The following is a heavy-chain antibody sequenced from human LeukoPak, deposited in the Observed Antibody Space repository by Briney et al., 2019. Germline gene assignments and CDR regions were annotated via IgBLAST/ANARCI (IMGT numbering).Heavy chain of an antibody. CDR3: AELGITMIGGV. V-gene: IGHV3-48*03. D-gene: IGHD3-10*02. CDR2: ISSSGSTI. J-gene: IGHJ6*04. Sequence: GGSLRLSCAASGFTFSSHEMDWLRQAPGKGLEWVSYISSSGSTIYYADSVKGRFTISRDNAKNSLYLQMNSLRAEDTAVYYCAELGITMIGGVWGKGTTVTISS. CDR1: GFTFSSHE.